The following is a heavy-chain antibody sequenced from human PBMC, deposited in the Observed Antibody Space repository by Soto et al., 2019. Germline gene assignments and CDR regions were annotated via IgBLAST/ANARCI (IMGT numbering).Heavy chain of an antibody. CDR2: IYDSGSS. D-gene: IGHD1-26*01. CDR1: GASISSGDYF. V-gene: IGHV4-30-4*01. CDR3: ARAVGATGDYYYYYYGMDV. J-gene: IGHJ6*02. Sequence: PSETLSLTCTVSGASISSGDYFWSWIRQSPGKGLEWIGYIYDSGSSYYNPSLKSRVTMSVDTSKNQFSLKLRSVTAADTAVYYCARAVGATGDYYYYYYGMDVWGQGTTVTVSS.